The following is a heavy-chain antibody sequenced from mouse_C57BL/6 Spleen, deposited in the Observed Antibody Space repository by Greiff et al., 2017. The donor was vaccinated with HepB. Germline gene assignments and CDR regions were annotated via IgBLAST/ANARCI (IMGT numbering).Heavy chain of an antibody. D-gene: IGHD2-1*01. J-gene: IGHJ4*01. CDR3: ARLDYGNYVAMDY. CDR2: IYPGDGDT. CDR1: GYAFSSSW. V-gene: IGHV1-82*01. Sequence: QVQLQQSGPELVKPGASVKISCKASGYAFSSSWMNWVKQRPGKGLEWIGRIYPGDGDTNYNGKFKGKATLTADKSSSTAYMQLSSLTSEDSAVYFCARLDYGNYVAMDYWGQGTSVTVSS.